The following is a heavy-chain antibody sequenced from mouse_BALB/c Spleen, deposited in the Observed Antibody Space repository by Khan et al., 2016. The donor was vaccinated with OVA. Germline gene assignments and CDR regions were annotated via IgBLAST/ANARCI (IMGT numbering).Heavy chain of an antibody. CDR1: GYSITSVYA. CDR2: ISSTGST. CDR3: AKSLYYGYGYALDC. Sequence: EVQLVESGPGLVKPSQSLSLTCTVTGYSITSVYAWNWIRQFPGNKLEWMGYISSTGSTSYNPSLKSRISISRDTSKNQFFLQLKSVTTEDTATYYCAKSLYYGYGYALDCWGQGTSVTVSS. V-gene: IGHV3-2*02. D-gene: IGHD2-2*01. J-gene: IGHJ4*01.